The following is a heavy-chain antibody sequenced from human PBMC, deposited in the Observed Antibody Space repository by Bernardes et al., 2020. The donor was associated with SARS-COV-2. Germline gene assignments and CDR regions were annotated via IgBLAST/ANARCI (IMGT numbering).Heavy chain of an antibody. CDR3: ARDIGCSGSSCYGNYYYGMDV. D-gene: IGHD2-15*01. Sequence: GGSLRLSCAASGFTFDDYAMHWVRQLPGKGLEWVSGITWKSNNIGYADSVKGRFTISRDNAKNSLYLQMNSLRTEDTAVYYCARDIGCSGSSCYGNYYYGMDVWGQGTTVTVSS. CDR1: GFTFDDYA. J-gene: IGHJ6*02. CDR2: ITWKSNNI. V-gene: IGHV3-9*01.